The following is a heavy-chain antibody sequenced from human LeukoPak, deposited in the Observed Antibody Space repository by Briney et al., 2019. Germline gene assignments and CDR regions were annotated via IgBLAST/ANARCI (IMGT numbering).Heavy chain of an antibody. Sequence: GGSLRLSCATSGFSFSNYWMHWVRQAPGKGLVWVTRMNSDGSATYYADSVQGRFTISRDNAKNTLYLQMNSLRAEDTAMYFCAKGPNYFDSWGQGTLVTVSS. CDR2: MNSDGSAT. J-gene: IGHJ4*02. CDR1: GFSFSNYW. CDR3: AKGPNYFDS. V-gene: IGHV3-74*01.